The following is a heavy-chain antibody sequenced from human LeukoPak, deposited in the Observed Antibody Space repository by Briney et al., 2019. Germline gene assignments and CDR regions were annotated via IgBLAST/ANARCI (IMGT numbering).Heavy chain of an antibody. V-gene: IGHV4-31*03. J-gene: IGHJ4*02. D-gene: IGHD6-19*01. CDR3: ARGSSGWLRFDY. Sequence: SEALSLTCTVSGGSISSGGYYWSWIRQHPGKGLEWIGYIYYSGNTYYNPSLKSRVTISVDTSKNQFSLKLSSVTAADTAVYYCARGSSGWLRFDYWGQGTLVTVSS. CDR1: GGSISSGGYY. CDR2: IYYSGNT.